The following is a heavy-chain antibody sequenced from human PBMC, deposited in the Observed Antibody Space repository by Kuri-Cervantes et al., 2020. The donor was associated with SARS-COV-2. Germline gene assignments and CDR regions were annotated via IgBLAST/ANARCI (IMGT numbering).Heavy chain of an antibody. J-gene: IGHJ6*02. V-gene: IGHV4-4*07. CDR3: ARAPYLDFGAGSYYARGYYYYGMDV. D-gene: IGHD3-10*01. CDR1: GASVADDS. Sequence: GSLRLSCAISGASVADDSWNWVRQSAGKGLEWIGRFFTRGSTSYNPSLKSRVTISLDTSKNQFSLKLSSVTAADTAVYYCARAPYLDFGAGSYYARGYYYYGMDVWGQGTTVTVSS. CDR2: FFTRGST.